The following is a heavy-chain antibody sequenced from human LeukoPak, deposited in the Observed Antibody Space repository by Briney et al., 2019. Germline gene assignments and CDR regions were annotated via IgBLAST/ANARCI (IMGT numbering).Heavy chain of an antibody. D-gene: IGHD3-9*01. V-gene: IGHV3-23*01. Sequence: GGSLRLSCAASGFTFSSYAMSWVRQAPGKGLEWVSAISANDDSTYYADSVKGRFTISRDNSKNTLYLQMDGLRAEDSAVYYCAKYYEILTGSLPQAHDYWGQGTLVSVSS. CDR2: ISANDDST. CDR1: GFTFSSYA. J-gene: IGHJ4*02. CDR3: AKYYEILTGSLPQAHDY.